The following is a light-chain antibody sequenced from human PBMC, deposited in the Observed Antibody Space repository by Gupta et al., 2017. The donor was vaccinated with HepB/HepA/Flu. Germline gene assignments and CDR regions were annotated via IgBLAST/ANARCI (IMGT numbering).Light chain of an antibody. V-gene: IGKV2-30*01. J-gene: IGKJ2*01. CDR2: KGS. CDR1: ESLVNTDGNTY. Sequence: CTSSESLVNTDGNTYFDWFHQGPGQSPRRLIYKGSNRDSGVPDRFSGSGSGTDFTLKISRVEGEAIGVYYSRQEKYWPDTSGQGTKLEIK. CDR3: RQEKYWPDT.